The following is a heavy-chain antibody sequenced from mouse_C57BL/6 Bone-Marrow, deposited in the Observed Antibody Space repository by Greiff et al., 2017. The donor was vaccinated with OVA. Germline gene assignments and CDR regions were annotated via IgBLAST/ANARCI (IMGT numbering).Heavy chain of an antibody. CDR2: IDPENGDT. J-gene: IGHJ3*01. V-gene: IGHV14-4*01. CDR1: GFNIKDDY. D-gene: IGHD2-1*01. Sequence: VQLQQSGAELVRPGASVKLSCTASGFNIKDDYMHWVKQRPEQGLEWIGWIDPENGDTEYASKFQGKATITADTSSNTAYLQLSSLTSEDTAVYYGTSIYYGNSWFAYWGQGTLVTVSA. CDR3: TSIYYGNSWFAY.